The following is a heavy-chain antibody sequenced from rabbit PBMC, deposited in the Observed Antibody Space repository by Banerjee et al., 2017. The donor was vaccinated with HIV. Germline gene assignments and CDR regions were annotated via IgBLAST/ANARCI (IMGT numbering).Heavy chain of an antibody. D-gene: IGHD6-1*01. J-gene: IGHJ6*01. CDR2: IGTSSGST. CDR3: ARRDFADYGWPTLGL. Sequence: QSLEESGGGLVKPEGSLTLTCTASGFTFSSYYMCWVRQAPGKGLELIACIGTSSGSTWYASWVNGRFTISRSTNLNTVDLKMTSLTAADTATYFCARRDFADYGWPTLGLWGQGTLVTVS. CDR1: GFTFSSYY. V-gene: IGHV1S43*01.